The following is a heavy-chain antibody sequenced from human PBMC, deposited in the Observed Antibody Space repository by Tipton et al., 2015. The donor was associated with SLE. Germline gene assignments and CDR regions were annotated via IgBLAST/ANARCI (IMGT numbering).Heavy chain of an antibody. J-gene: IGHJ4*02. D-gene: IGHD6-19*01. V-gene: IGHV1-2*06. Sequence: QSGAEVKKPGASVKVSCKASGYTFTGYYMHWVRQAPGQGLEWMGRINPNSGGTNYAQKFQGRVTMTRDTSISTAYMELSRLRSDDTAVYYCARVLARIAVADSPEGYWGQGTLVTVSS. CDR3: ARVLARIAVADSPEGY. CDR2: INPNSGGT. CDR1: GYTFTGYY.